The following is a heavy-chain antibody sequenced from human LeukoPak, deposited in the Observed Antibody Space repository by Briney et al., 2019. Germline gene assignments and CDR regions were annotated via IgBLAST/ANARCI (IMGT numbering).Heavy chain of an antibody. D-gene: IGHD3-22*01. Sequence: KPSETLSLTCTVSGGSISSGSYYWSWIRQPAGKGLEWIGRIYTSGSTNYNPSLKSRVTISVDTSKNQFSLKLSSVTAADTAVYYCARGVIVVVITEHNAFDIWGQGTMVTVSS. CDR3: ARGVIVVVITEHNAFDI. V-gene: IGHV4-61*02. CDR1: GGSISSGSYY. CDR2: IYTSGST. J-gene: IGHJ3*02.